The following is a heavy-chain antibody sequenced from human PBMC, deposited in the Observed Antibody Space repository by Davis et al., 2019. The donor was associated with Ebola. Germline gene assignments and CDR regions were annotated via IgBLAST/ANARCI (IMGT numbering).Heavy chain of an antibody. J-gene: IGHJ6*02. CDR3: AKERLMGVVVVAATQGMDV. CDR2: ISGSGGST. Sequence: GESLKISCAASGFTFSDYYMSWIRQAPGKGLEWVSAISGSGGSTYYADSVKGRFTVSRDNSKNTLYLHMNSLRAEDTAVYYCAKERLMGVVVVAATQGMDVWGQGTTVTVSS. D-gene: IGHD2-15*01. V-gene: IGHV3-23*01. CDR1: GFTFSDYY.